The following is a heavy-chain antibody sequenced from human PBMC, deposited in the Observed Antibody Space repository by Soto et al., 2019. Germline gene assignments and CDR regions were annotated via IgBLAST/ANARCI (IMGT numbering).Heavy chain of an antibody. J-gene: IGHJ6*02. V-gene: IGHV1-69*13. Sequence: SVKVSCKASGGTFSRYAISWVRQAPGQGLEWMGGIIPIFGTANYAQKFQGRVTITADESTSTAYMELSSLRSEDTAVYYCARDRATMVRGLVYYYYGMDVWGQGTTVTVSS. CDR1: GGTFSRYA. CDR2: IIPIFGTA. D-gene: IGHD3-10*01. CDR3: ARDRATMVRGLVYYYYGMDV.